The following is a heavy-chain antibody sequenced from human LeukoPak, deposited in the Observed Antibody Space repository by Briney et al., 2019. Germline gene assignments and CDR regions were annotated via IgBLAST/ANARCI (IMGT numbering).Heavy chain of an antibody. V-gene: IGHV3-23*01. CDR3: AKDLRGIVVVTAIVDAFDI. CDR2: ISGSGGST. CDR1: GFTFSSYA. D-gene: IGHD2-21*02. Sequence: GGSLRLSCAASGFTFSSYAMSWVRQAPGKGLEWVSAISGSGGSTYYADSVKGRFTISRDNSKNTLYLQMNSLRAEDTAVYYCAKDLRGIVVVTAIVDAFDIWGQGTMVTASS. J-gene: IGHJ3*02.